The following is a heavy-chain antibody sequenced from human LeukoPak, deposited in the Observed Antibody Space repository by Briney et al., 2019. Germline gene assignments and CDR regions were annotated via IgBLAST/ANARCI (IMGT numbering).Heavy chain of an antibody. V-gene: IGHV1-8*02. Sequence: ASVKVSCKASGYTFTGYYMHWVRQAPGQGLEWMGWMNPHSGSAGYAQKFQGRVTMTCDTSISTAYMELSSLTSDDTAVYYCARIPQRVPHNWFDPWGQGTLVTVSS. CDR3: ARIPQRVPHNWFDP. CDR1: GYTFTGYY. J-gene: IGHJ5*02. D-gene: IGHD1-1*01. CDR2: MNPHSGSA.